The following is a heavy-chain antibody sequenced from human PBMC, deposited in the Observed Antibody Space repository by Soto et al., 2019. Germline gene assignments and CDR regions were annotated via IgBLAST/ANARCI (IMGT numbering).Heavy chain of an antibody. CDR2: ISYDGRNQ. D-gene: IGHD3-10*01. V-gene: IGHV3-30*18. J-gene: IGHJ4*02. CDR3: AKDSGADY. Sequence: QVQLVESGGGVVQPGRSLRLSCAASGFTFSRYGMYWVRQAPGKGLEWVARISYDGRNQFYGDSVKGRFTISRDNSKNTLDLQMNSLRSEDTAVYYCAKDSGADYWGQGTTVTVSS. CDR1: GFTFSRYG.